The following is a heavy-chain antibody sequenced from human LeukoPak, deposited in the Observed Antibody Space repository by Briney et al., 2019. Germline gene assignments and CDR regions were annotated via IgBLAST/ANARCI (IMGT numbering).Heavy chain of an antibody. D-gene: IGHD4-17*01. Sequence: GGSLRLSCAASGFTFSSYGMHWVRQAPGKGLEWVAVISYDGSNKYYADSAKGRFTISRDNSKNTLYLQMNSLRAEDTAVYYCAGGRLTTVTYFDYWGQGTLVTVSS. CDR2: ISYDGSNK. V-gene: IGHV3-30*03. J-gene: IGHJ4*02. CDR3: AGGRLTTVTYFDY. CDR1: GFTFSSYG.